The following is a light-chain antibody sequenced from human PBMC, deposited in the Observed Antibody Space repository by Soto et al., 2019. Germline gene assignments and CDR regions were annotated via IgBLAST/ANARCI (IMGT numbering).Light chain of an antibody. CDR1: QSLSSNY. V-gene: IGKV3-20*01. Sequence: IVLTQSPGTLSLSPGERSTLSCSASQSLSSNYLAWYQQKPGQAPRLLIYGASSRATGIPDRFSGSGSGTDFTLTISRLEPDDFPVYYCQQDGSSIRFGQVRLLEIK. CDR3: QQDGSSIR. J-gene: IGKJ5*01. CDR2: GAS.